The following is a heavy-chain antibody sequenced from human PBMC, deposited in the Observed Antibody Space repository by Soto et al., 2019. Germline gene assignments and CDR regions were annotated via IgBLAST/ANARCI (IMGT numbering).Heavy chain of an antibody. CDR1: GYTFTSYD. Sequence: QVQLVQSGAEVKKPGASVKVSCKASGYTFTSYDINWVRQATGQGLEWMGWMNPNSGNTGYAQKFQGRVTMTTSTSISTAYMELSSLRSEDTAVYYCARERSSSKRFDPWGQGTLVTVSS. CDR3: ARERSSSKRFDP. D-gene: IGHD3-16*02. CDR2: MNPNSGNT. V-gene: IGHV1-8*01. J-gene: IGHJ5*02.